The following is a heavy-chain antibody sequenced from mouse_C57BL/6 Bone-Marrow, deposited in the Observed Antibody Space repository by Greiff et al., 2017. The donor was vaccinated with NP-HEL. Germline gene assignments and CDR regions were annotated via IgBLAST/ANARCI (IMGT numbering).Heavy chain of an antibody. CDR1: GYTFTSYW. Sequence: QVQLQQPGAELVKPGASVKLSCKASGYTFTSYWMHWVKQRPGQGLEWIGMIHPNSGSTNYNEKFKSKATLTVDKSSSTAYMQLRSLTSEDSAVYYGARNWDYRPRYWYFDVWGTGTTVTVSS. CDR2: IHPNSGST. J-gene: IGHJ1*03. CDR3: ARNWDYRPRYWYFDV. V-gene: IGHV1-64*01. D-gene: IGHD5-5*01.